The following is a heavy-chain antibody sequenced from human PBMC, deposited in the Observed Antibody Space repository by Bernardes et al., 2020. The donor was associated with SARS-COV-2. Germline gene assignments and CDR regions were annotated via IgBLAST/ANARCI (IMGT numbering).Heavy chain of an antibody. V-gene: IGHV4-59*08. D-gene: IGHD3-16*01. CDR3: ARSRNKMIADYYYVMDV. CDR2: IYYTGTT. Sequence: SETLSLTCTVSGDSISSYFWSWVRQPPGKGLEWLGYIYYTGTTNYNPSLKSRVTMSVDRSKNQFSLILGSVTAADTALYYCARSRNKMIADYYYVMDVWGQGTTVTVSS. J-gene: IGHJ6*02. CDR1: GDSISSYF.